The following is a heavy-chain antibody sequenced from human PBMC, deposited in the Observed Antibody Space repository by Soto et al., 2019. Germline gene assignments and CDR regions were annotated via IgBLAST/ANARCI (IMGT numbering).Heavy chain of an antibody. CDR3: ARDCGGSCSLYYYYGMDV. CDR2: IIPIFGTA. J-gene: IGHJ6*02. Sequence: QVQLVQSGAEVKKPGSSVKVSCKASGGTFSSYAISWVRQAPGQGLEWMGGIIPIFGTANYAQKFQGRVTITADKSTSTAYMELSSLSSEDTAVYYCARDCGGSCSLYYYYGMDVWGHGNTVTVAS. V-gene: IGHV1-69*06. CDR1: GGTFSSYA. D-gene: IGHD2-15*01.